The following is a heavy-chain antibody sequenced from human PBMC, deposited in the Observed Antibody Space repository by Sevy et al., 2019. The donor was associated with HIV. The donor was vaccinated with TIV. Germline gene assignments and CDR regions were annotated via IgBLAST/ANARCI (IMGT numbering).Heavy chain of an antibody. CDR2: IWYDGSNK. V-gene: IGHV3-33*01. CDR1: GFTFSSYG. Sequence: GGSLRLSCAASGFTFSSYGMHWVRQAPGKGLEWVAVIWYDGSNKYYADSVKGRFTISRDNSKNTLYLQMNSLRAEDTAVYCCARDPYSSSFYFDYWGQGTLVTVSS. D-gene: IGHD6-6*01. CDR3: ARDPYSSSFYFDY. J-gene: IGHJ4*02.